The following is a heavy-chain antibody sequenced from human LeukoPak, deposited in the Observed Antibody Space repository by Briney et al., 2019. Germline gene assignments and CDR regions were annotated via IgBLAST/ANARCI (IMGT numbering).Heavy chain of an antibody. Sequence: RGESLKISCKGSGYSFTSYWIGWVRQMPGKGLEWMGIIYPGDSDTRYSPSFQGQVTISADKSISTAYLQWSSPKASDTAMYYCARLLEVAGPNNNFGFDYWGQGTLVTVSS. CDR1: GYSFTSYW. V-gene: IGHV5-51*01. CDR2: IYPGDSDT. D-gene: IGHD6-19*01. J-gene: IGHJ4*02. CDR3: ARLLEVAGPNNNFGFDY.